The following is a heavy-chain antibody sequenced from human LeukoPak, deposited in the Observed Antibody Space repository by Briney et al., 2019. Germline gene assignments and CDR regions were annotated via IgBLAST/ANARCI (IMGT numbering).Heavy chain of an antibody. CDR2: IYYSGST. Sequence: PSETLSLTCTVSGYSIGSDYYWAWIRQPPGKGLEWIGYIYYSGSTNYNPSLKSRVTISVDTSKNQFSLKLSSVTAADTAVYYCASFRYRGFDYWGQGTLVTVSS. D-gene: IGHD3-10*01. J-gene: IGHJ4*02. CDR1: GYSIGSDYY. CDR3: ASFRYRGFDY. V-gene: IGHV4-61*01.